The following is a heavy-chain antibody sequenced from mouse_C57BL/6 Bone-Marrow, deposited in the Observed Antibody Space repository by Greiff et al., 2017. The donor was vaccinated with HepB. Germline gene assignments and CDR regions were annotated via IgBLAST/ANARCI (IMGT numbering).Heavy chain of an antibody. CDR1: GYTFTDYY. Sequence: VQLQQSGPVLVKPGASVKMSCKASGYTFTDYYMNWVKQSHGKSLEWIGVINPYNGGTSYNQKFKGKATLTVDKSSSTAYMELNSLTSEDSAVYYCARGTAQAKGVDYWGQGTTLTVSS. J-gene: IGHJ2*01. CDR2: INPYNGGT. CDR3: ARGTAQAKGVDY. D-gene: IGHD3-2*02. V-gene: IGHV1-19*01.